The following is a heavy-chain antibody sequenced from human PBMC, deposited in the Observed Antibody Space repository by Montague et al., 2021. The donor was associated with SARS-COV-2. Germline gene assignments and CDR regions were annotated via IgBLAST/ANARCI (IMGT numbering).Heavy chain of an antibody. CDR1: GFTFSSYA. CDR2: ICGSGGST. V-gene: IGHV3-23*01. Sequence: SLRLSCAASGFTFSSYAMSWVRQAPGKGLQWVSVICGSGGSTYYVDSVKGRFTISRDNSKNTLYLQMNSLRTEDTAVYYCRVGKYYDSISDYWGQGTLVTVSS. D-gene: IGHD3-22*01. CDR3: RVGKYYDSISDY. J-gene: IGHJ4*02.